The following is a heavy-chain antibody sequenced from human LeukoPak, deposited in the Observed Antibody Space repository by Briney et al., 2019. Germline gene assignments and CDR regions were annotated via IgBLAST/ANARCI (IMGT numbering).Heavy chain of an antibody. CDR1: GFTVSSNY. D-gene: IGHD6-13*01. CDR2: IYSGGST. CDR3: ARWRAAAGTVGGDWFDP. Sequence: GGSLRLSCAASGFTVSSNYMSWVRQAPGKGLEWVSVIYSGGSTYYADSVKGRFTISRDNSKNTLYLQMNSLRAEDTAVYYCARWRAAAGTVGGDWFDPWGQGTLVTVSS. J-gene: IGHJ5*02. V-gene: IGHV3-53*05.